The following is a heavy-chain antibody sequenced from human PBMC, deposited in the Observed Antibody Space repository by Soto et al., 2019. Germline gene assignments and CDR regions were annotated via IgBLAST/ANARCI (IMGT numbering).Heavy chain of an antibody. Sequence: ASVKVSCKASGYTFTSYAMHWVRQAPGQRLEWMGWINAGNGNTKYSQKFQGRVTITRDTSASTAYMELSSLRSEDTAVYYCARFSPHRYCNQLWGQGTLVTVSS. CDR3: ARFSPHRYCNQL. CDR1: GYTFTSYA. CDR2: INAGNGNT. J-gene: IGHJ4*02. V-gene: IGHV1-3*01. D-gene: IGHD2-15*01.